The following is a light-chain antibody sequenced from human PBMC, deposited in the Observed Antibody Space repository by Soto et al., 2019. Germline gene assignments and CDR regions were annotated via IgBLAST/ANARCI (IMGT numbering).Light chain of an antibody. CDR3: HHYTRSPIFT. CDR2: DAS. V-gene: IGKV3-20*01. J-gene: IGKJ3*01. Sequence: EIVLTQSPGTLSLSPGERATLSCRASQSISSNYLAWYQQKPGQTPRLLIYDASTRAAGVPDRFSGSGSGTDFTLTISRLEPEDFGVYFCHHYTRSPIFTFGPGTTVD. CDR1: QSISSNY.